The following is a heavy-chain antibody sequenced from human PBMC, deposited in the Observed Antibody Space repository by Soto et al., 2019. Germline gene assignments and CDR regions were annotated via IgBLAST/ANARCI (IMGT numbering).Heavy chain of an antibody. V-gene: IGHV3-33*01. Sequence: QVQLVESGGGVVQPGRSLRLSCAASGFTFSSYGMHWVRQAPGKGLEWVAVIWYDGSNKYYADSVKGRFTISRDNSKNTLYLQMNSLRAEDTAVYYCARGPTYYDFCSGYSVWFDPWGQGTLVTVSS. CDR2: IWYDGSNK. CDR3: ARGPTYYDFCSGYSVWFDP. CDR1: GFTFSSYG. D-gene: IGHD3-3*01. J-gene: IGHJ5*02.